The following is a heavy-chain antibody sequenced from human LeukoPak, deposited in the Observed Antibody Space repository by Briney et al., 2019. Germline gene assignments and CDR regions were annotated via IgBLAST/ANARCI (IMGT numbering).Heavy chain of an antibody. D-gene: IGHD3-10*01. V-gene: IGHV3-21*01. CDR3: ARDGITMRILEY. CDR1: GFAFNTYS. Sequence: KTGGSLRLSCAASGFAFNTYSMNWVRQAPGKGLEWVSFIFSSSTYIYYTDSVKGRFTISRDNAKNSLYLQMDSLRAEDTAVYYCARDGITMRILEYWGQGTLVTVSS. CDR2: IFSSSTYI. J-gene: IGHJ4*02.